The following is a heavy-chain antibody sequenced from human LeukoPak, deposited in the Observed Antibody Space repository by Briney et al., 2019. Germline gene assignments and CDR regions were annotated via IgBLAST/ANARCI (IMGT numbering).Heavy chain of an antibody. D-gene: IGHD3-10*01. CDR2: IYYSGTT. CDR3: ARSLGANTWVGNWFDP. Sequence: SETLSLTCSVSGGSISSPNHDWAWIRQPPGQGLEWIGSIYYSGTTYYNLSLKSRVTLPVDTSQNQFSLKLSSVTAADTAIYFCARSLGANTWVGNWFDPWGQGTLVTVSP. CDR1: GGSISSPNHD. V-gene: IGHV4-39*01. J-gene: IGHJ5*02.